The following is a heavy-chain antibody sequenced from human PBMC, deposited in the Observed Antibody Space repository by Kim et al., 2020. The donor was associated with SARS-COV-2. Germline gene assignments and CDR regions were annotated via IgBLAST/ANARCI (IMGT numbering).Heavy chain of an antibody. Sequence: ADSVKGRFTISRDNSKNTLYLQMNSLRAEDTAVYYCAKDHGGSGMWYFDLWGRGTLVTVSS. V-gene: IGHV3-30*02. D-gene: IGHD3-10*01. CDR3: AKDHGGSGMWYFDL. J-gene: IGHJ2*01.